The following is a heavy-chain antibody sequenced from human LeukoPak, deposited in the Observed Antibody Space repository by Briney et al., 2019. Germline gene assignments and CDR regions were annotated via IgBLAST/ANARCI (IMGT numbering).Heavy chain of an antibody. CDR1: GFTFNTYV. CDR3: AKDPYLNPYTVTTAVVDY. CDR2: ISGSTGST. V-gene: IGHV3-23*01. D-gene: IGHD4-17*01. J-gene: IGHJ4*02. Sequence: GGSLKLSCAASGFTFNTYVMTWVRQAPGKGLEWVSAISGSTGSTYYADSVKGRFTISRDNSKNTLYLQMNSLRAEDTAVYYCAKDPYLNPYTVTTAVVDYWGQGTLVTVSS.